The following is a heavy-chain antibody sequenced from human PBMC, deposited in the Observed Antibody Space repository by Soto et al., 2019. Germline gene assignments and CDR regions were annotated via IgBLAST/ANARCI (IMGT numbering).Heavy chain of an antibody. CDR2: IIPIFGTA. CDR3: ARAEPRVVTATPHFDY. V-gene: IGHV1-69*06. Sequence: QVQLVQSGAEVKKPGSSVKVSCKASGGTFSSYAISWVRQAPGQGLEWMGGIIPIFGTANYAQKFQGRVTITADKTTSTAYMKLGSLRSEDTAVYYCARAEPRVVTATPHFDYWGQGNLVTLSS. D-gene: IGHD2-21*02. CDR1: GGTFSSYA. J-gene: IGHJ4*02.